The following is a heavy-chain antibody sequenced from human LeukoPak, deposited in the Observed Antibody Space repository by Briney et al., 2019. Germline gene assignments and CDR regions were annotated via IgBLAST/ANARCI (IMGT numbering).Heavy chain of an antibody. V-gene: IGHV1-69*05. J-gene: IGHJ3*02. CDR2: IIPIFGTA. CDR1: GGTFSSYA. CDR3: ARALPGIAVAGTNWGAFDI. Sequence: SVKVSCKASGGTFSSYAISWVRQAPGQGLERMGGIIPIFGTANYAQKFQGRVTITTDESTSTAYMELSSLRSEDTAVYYCARALPGIAVAGTNWGAFDIWGQGTMVTVSS. D-gene: IGHD6-19*01.